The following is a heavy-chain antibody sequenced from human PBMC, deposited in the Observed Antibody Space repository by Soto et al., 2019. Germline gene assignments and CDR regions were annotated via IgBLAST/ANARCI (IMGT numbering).Heavy chain of an antibody. V-gene: IGHV1-18*01. Sequence: QVQLVQSGDEVKKTGASVKVSCRASGYTLTNYGISWVRQAPGQGLFWMGWISGHNGNTLYAQNVQDRLTLTIDTSTNTAYMELMSLKIDGTAMYYCVRDLQLSPWGPGTLVTVSS. CDR3: VRDLQLSP. D-gene: IGHD1-1*01. J-gene: IGHJ5*02. CDR1: GYTLTNYG. CDR2: ISGHNGNT.